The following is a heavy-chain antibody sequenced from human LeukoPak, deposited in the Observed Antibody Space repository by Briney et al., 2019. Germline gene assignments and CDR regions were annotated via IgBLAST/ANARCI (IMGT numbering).Heavy chain of an antibody. CDR1: GGSVSSGSYY. J-gene: IGHJ4*02. D-gene: IGHD3-10*01. CDR2: IYFSGST. V-gene: IGHV4-61*01. Sequence: SETLSLTCTVSGGSVSSGSYYWSWIRQPPGKGPEWLGYIYFSGSTNYNPSLRSRVTISADTSRNQFSLRLISVRTADTAVYYCARALYGSGTYYFDFWGQGTLVTVSS. CDR3: ARALYGSGTYYFDF.